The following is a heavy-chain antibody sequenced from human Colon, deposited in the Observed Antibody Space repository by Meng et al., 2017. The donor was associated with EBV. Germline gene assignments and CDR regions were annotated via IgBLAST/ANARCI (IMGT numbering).Heavy chain of an antibody. V-gene: IGHV4-4*02. Sequence: QVHLQQWGAGLSKPSGTLSLTCAVSGGSISISTWWSWVRQPPGKGLEWIGEIYHSGGTNYNPSLRGRVTISLDKSKNQFSLTLRSVTAADTAVYYCARDPYATGWAGWGQGTLVTVSS. CDR3: ARDPYATGWAG. D-gene: IGHD6-19*01. CDR2: IYHSGGT. J-gene: IGHJ4*02. CDR1: GGSISISTW.